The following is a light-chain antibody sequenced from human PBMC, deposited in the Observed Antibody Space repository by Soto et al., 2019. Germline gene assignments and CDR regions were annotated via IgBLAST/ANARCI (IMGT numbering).Light chain of an antibody. J-gene: IGKJ4*01. CDR1: QSVRSSY. CDR3: QQLNSYPLS. V-gene: IGKV3-20*01. Sequence: EIVLTQSPGTLSLSPGERATLSCRASQSVRSSYLAWYQQKPGQAPRLLMYGASSRAPGIPDRFSGSGSGTDFTLTISRLEPEDFAVYYCQQLNSYPLSFGGGTKVEIK. CDR2: GAS.